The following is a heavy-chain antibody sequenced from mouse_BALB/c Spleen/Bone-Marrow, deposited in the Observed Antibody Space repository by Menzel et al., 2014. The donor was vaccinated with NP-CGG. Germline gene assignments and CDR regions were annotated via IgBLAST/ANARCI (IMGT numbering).Heavy chain of an antibody. J-gene: IGHJ3*01. CDR3: ARGDYSYDGFAY. D-gene: IGHD2-12*01. Sequence: QVQLQQSGAELVRPGTSVKVSCKASGYAFTNYLIEWVKQRPGQGLEWIGVINPGSGGTNYNEKFKGKATLTADKSSSTAYMQLSSLTSDDSAVYFCARGDYSYDGFAYWGQGTLVTVSA. CDR1: GYAFTNYL. V-gene: IGHV1-54*01. CDR2: INPGSGGT.